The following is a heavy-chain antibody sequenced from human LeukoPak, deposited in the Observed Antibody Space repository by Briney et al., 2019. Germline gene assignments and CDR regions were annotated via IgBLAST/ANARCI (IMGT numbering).Heavy chain of an antibody. D-gene: IGHD4-23*01. CDR3: AKAVFGGGNPRGTDY. CDR2: ISGSGGST. V-gene: IGHV3-23*01. CDR1: GFTFSSYA. Sequence: GGSLRLSCAASGFTFSSYAMSWVRQAPGKGLEWVSAISGSGGSTYYADSVKGRFTIPRDNSKNRMYLQMNSLRAEDTAVYYCAKAVFGGGNPRGTDYWGQGTLVTVSS. J-gene: IGHJ4*02.